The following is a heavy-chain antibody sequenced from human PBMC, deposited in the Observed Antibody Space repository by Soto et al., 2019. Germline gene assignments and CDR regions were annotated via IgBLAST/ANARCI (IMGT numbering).Heavy chain of an antibody. CDR3: ATPPAGYYSYGMDV. V-gene: IGHV1-69*12. CDR1: GGTFSSYA. CDR2: IIRIFGTA. J-gene: IGHJ6*02. Sequence: QVQLVQSGAEVKKPGSSVKVSCKASGGTFSSYAISWVRQAPGQGLEWMGGIIRIFGTADYAQKFQGRVTXTADESTSTAYMELSSLRSEDTAVYDCATPPAGYYSYGMDVWGQGTTVNVSS.